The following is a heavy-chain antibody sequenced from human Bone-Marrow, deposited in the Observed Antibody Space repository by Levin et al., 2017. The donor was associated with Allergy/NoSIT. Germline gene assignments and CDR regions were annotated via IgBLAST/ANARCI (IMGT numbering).Heavy chain of an antibody. V-gene: IGHV3-23*01. CDR1: GFTFSIYA. CDR2: ISGSGGST. CDR3: ARNKDWFNF. Sequence: LSLTCVASGFTFSIYAMSWVRQAPGKGLEWVSSISGSGGSTYYADSVKGRFTISRDNSKNTVFMQMNSLRAEDTAVFYCARNKDWFNFWGQGTLVTVSS. D-gene: IGHD3/OR15-3a*01. J-gene: IGHJ4*02.